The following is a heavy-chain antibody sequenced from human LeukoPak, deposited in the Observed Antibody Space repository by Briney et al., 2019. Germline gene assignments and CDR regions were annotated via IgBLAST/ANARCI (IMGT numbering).Heavy chain of an antibody. CDR1: GFTFSSYW. CDR3: TRDITLPRGGRSDY. J-gene: IGHJ4*02. CDR2: INSDGKTT. Sequence: GSLRLSCAASGFTFSSYWMYWVRQAPGKGLVWVSRINSDGKTTNYADSVKGRFTISRDNAKNTLYLQMNSLRAEDTAVYYCTRDITLPRGGRSDYWGQGTLVTVSA. V-gene: IGHV3-74*01. D-gene: IGHD3-10*01.